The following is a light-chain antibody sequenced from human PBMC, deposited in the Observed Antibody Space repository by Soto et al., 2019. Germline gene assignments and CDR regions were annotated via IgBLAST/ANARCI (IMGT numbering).Light chain of an antibody. Sequence: EIVLTQSPDTLSLSPGERATLSCRASQSVSSSYLAWYQQKPGQPPRLLIYGASSRATDIPDRFSGSGSGTHFTLTISRLEPEDFAVYYCQHYGSSATFGQGTKVDI. CDR2: GAS. CDR3: QHYGSSAT. CDR1: QSVSSSY. V-gene: IGKV3-20*01. J-gene: IGKJ1*01.